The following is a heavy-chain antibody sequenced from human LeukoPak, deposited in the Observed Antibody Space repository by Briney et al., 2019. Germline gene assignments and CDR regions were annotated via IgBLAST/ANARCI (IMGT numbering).Heavy chain of an antibody. V-gene: IGHV4-34*01. J-gene: IGHJ3*02. CDR1: GGSFSGYY. CDR3: ARGSTGPQDAFDI. CDR2: INHSGST. Sequence: SQTLSLTCAVYGGSFSGYYWSWIRQPPGKGLEWIGEINHSGSTNNNPSLKSRVTISVDTSKNQFSLKRSSVTAADTAVYYCARGSTGPQDAFDIWGQGTMVTVSS.